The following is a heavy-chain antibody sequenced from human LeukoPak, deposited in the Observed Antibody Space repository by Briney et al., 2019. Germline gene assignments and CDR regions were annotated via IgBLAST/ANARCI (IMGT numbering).Heavy chain of an antibody. CDR1: GFTFTSYS. CDR2: ISGGGGST. D-gene: IGHD3-22*01. CDR3: ATHYYDSSGYYSPDY. V-gene: IGHV3-23*01. J-gene: IGHJ4*02. Sequence: GGSLRLSCAASGFTFTSYSMNWVRQAPGKGLEWVSTISGGGGSTYYADSVKGRFTISRDNSKNTLYLQVNSLRAEDTAVYYCATHYYDSSGYYSPDYWGQGTLVTVSS.